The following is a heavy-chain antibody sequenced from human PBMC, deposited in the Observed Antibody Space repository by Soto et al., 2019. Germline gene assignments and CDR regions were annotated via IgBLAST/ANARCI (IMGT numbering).Heavy chain of an antibody. V-gene: IGHV1-69*02. CDR3: ASSGGASYRAFDY. CDR1: GDTFNFYS. Sequence: QVQLVQSGAEVKRPGSSVKVSCKASGDTFNFYSINWVRQAPGVGLEWVGRVNPILSMSNYAQRVQGRVTMTADKSTSTAYLELSSLRSEDTAVYYCASSGGASYRAFDYWGQGALVTVSS. D-gene: IGHD3-16*02. J-gene: IGHJ4*02. CDR2: VNPILSMS.